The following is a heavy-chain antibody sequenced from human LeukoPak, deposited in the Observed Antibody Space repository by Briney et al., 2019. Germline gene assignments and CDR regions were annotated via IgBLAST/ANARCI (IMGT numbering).Heavy chain of an antibody. Sequence: SETLSLTCTVSGGSSSSYYWSWIRQSPGKGLECIGYIHYTGSTNYNPSLKSRVTISVETSKNQFSLKLKSVTAADTAVYYCARGGYYGSGNDFRFDPWGQGTLVTVSS. J-gene: IGHJ5*02. D-gene: IGHD3-10*01. CDR3: ARGGYYGSGNDFRFDP. V-gene: IGHV4-59*01. CDR1: GGSSSSYY. CDR2: IHYTGST.